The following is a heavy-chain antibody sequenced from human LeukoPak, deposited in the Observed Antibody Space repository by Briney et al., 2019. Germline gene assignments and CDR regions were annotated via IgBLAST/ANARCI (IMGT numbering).Heavy chain of an antibody. CDR1: GGSVGTSDYY. V-gene: IGHV4-39*07. CDR2: IFYTGKT. Sequence: SETLSLTCTVSGGSVGTSDYYWGWIRRAPGKGPEWIGDIFYTGKTNFNPSLRGRVTMSIDTSKNLFSLKLTSVTAADTAVYYCARIFDSWGQGTLVAVSS. J-gene: IGHJ5*01. CDR3: ARIFDS.